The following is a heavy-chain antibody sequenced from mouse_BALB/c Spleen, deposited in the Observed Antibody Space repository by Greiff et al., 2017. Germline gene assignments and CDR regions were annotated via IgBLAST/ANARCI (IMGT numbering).Heavy chain of an antibody. D-gene: IGHD1-1*02. V-gene: IGHV14-1*02. J-gene: IGHJ2*01. CDR1: GFNIKDYY. Sequence: EVQLQESGAELVRPGALVKLSCKASGFNIKDYYMHWVKQRPEQGLEWIGWIDPENGNTIYDPKFQGKASITADTSSNTAYLQLSSLTSEDTAVYYCASGGSYVEYYFDYWGQGTTLTVSS. CDR2: IDPENGNT. CDR3: ASGGSYVEYYFDY.